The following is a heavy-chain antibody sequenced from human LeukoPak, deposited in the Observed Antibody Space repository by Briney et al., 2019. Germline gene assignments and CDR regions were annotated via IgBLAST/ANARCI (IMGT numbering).Heavy chain of an antibody. D-gene: IGHD3-9*01. CDR2: IKEDGSEK. V-gene: IGHV3-7*01. J-gene: IGHJ6*03. CDR1: GFTFSSDW. Sequence: PGGSLRLSCAASGFTFSSDWMSWVRQAPGKGLEWVANIKEDGSEKYYVDSVKGRFTISRDNAKNSLYLQMNSLRAEDTAVYYCARTNYDILTGSATYYYYYYMDVWGKGTTVTVSS. CDR3: ARTNYDILTGSATYYYYYYMDV.